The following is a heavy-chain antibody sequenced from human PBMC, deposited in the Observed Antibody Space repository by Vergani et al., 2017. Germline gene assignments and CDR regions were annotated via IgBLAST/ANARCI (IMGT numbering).Heavy chain of an antibody. CDR3: ARDFRLLYNRFDA. V-gene: IGHV3-33*01. CDR2: TWYDGNNK. J-gene: IGHJ5*02. Sequence: QVQLVESGGGVVQPGRSLRLSCAASGFTFNQYGMHWVRQAPGKGLEWVAVTWYDGNNKQYAYSVKGRFTISRDNSKSTMYLQMNSLRDEDTGVYYCARDFRLLYNRFDAWGQGTLVTVSS. D-gene: IGHD1-14*01. CDR1: GFTFNQYG.